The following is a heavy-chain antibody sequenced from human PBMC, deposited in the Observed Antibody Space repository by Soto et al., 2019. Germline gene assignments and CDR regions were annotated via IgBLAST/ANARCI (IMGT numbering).Heavy chain of an antibody. J-gene: IGHJ4*02. CDR3: ASHYYDSSGYYYVDY. V-gene: IGHV4-30-2*01. Sequence: SETLSLTCAVSGGSISSGGYSWSWIRQPPGKGLEWIGYIYHSGSTYYNPSLKSRVTISVDRSKNQFSLKLSSVTAADTAVYYCASHYYDSSGYYYVDYWGQGTLVTVSS. CDR1: GGSISSGGYS. D-gene: IGHD3-22*01. CDR2: IYHSGST.